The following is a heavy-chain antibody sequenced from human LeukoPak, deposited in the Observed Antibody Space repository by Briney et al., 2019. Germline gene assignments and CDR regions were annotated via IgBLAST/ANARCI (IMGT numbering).Heavy chain of an antibody. CDR2: ISYDGSNK. Sequence: PGRSLRLSCAASGFTFSSYAMHWARQAPGKGLEWVAVISYDGSNKYYADSVKGRFTISRDNSKNTLYLQMNSLRAEDTAVYYCARAATIVVVIAYYFDYWGQGTLVTVSS. V-gene: IGHV3-30-3*01. J-gene: IGHJ4*02. CDR1: GFTFSSYA. CDR3: ARAATIVVVIAYYFDY. D-gene: IGHD3-22*01.